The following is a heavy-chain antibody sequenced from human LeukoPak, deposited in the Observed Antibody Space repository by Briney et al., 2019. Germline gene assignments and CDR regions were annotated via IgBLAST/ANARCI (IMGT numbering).Heavy chain of an antibody. V-gene: IGHV3-9*01. Sequence: PGGSLRLSCAASGFTFDDYAMHWVRQALGKGLEWVSGISWNSGSIGYADSVKGRFTISRDNAKNSLYLQMNSLRAEDTALYYCAKDSSGYLQELDYWGQGTLVTVSS. D-gene: IGHD3-3*01. CDR2: ISWNSGSI. J-gene: IGHJ4*02. CDR1: GFTFDDYA. CDR3: AKDSSGYLQELDY.